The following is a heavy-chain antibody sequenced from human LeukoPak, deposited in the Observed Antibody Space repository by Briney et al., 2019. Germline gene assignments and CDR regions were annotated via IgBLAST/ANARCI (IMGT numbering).Heavy chain of an antibody. CDR1: GGSISSGDYY. V-gene: IGHV3-11*04. D-gene: IGHD3-22*01. CDR3: ARAPNYYDSSGYPYEVY. J-gene: IGHJ4*02. CDR2: ISSSGSII. Sequence: LSLTCTVSGGSISSGDYYWSWIRQPPGKGLEWVSYISSSGSIIHYADSVKGRFTISRDNAKNSLYLQMNSLSAEDTAVYYCARAPNYYDSSGYPYEVYWGQGTLVIVSS.